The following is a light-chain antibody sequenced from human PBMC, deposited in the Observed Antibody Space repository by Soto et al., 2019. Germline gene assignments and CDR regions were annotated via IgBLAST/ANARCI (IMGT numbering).Light chain of an antibody. CDR3: SSYAGSNNVV. J-gene: IGLJ2*01. Sequence: QSALTQPPSASGSPGQSVTISCTGTSSDVGGYKYVSWYQQHPGKAPKLMIYEVSKRPSGVPDRFSGSKSGNTASLTVSGLRAEDEADYYCSSYAGSNNVVFGGGTKVTVL. V-gene: IGLV2-8*01. CDR1: SSDVGGYKY. CDR2: EVS.